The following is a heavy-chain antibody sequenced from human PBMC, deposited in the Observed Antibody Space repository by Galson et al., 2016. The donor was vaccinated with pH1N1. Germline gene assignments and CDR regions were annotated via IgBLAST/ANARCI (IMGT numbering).Heavy chain of an antibody. CDR2: IISILGTP. J-gene: IGHJ3*01. CDR1: GGTFSSNA. V-gene: IGHV1-69*10. Sequence: SVKVSCKASGGTFSSNAISWVRQGPGQGLEWVGGIISILGTPDFAQKFQGRVTTSADRSTGTFSMELSSLRSEDPAVYFCARSLASGWHWGAFDLWGQGTMVTVSS. CDR3: ARSLASGWHWGAFDL. D-gene: IGHD6-19*01.